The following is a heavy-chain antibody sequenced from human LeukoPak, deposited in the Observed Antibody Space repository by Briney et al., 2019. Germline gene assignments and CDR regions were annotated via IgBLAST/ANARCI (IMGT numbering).Heavy chain of an antibody. CDR2: IYSSGST. D-gene: IGHD6-13*01. J-gene: IGHJ4*02. CDR3: ARISAAGTGYDY. Sequence: SETLSLTCTVSGGSISNYYWSWIRQPAGKGLEWIGRIYSSGSTNYNPSLKSRVTMSVDTSKNQFSLKLSSVTAADTAVYYCARISAAGTGYDYLGQGTLVPVPP. CDR1: GGSISNYY. V-gene: IGHV4-4*07.